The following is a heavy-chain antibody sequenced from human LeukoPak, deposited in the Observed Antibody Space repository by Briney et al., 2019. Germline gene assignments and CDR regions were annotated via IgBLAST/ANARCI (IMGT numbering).Heavy chain of an antibody. J-gene: IGHJ5*02. CDR2: ISYEGGTQ. CDR3: AKEGTPQASTWYDL. D-gene: IGHD2-2*01. CDR1: GVTLSPYG. V-gene: IGHV3-30*18. Sequence: GMSLRLSCAASGVTLSPYGMHWGRQAPGKGLGWVAVISYEGGTQHYADSVKGRFISSRDNPRNTRYLQMNILRTEDTAVYYCAKEGTPQASTWYDLWGQGTRVIVS.